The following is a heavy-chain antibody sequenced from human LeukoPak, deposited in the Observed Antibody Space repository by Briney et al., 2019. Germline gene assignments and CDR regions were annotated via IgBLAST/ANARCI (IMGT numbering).Heavy chain of an antibody. J-gene: IGHJ4*02. CDR1: GYTLTNYG. D-gene: IGHD4-11*01. Sequence: ASVKVSCKTSGYTLTNYGLSWVRQAPGQGLDWMGGISSYSGDTNYAQRFQGRVSMTTDTSTSTAYMELRSLRYDDTAIYYCARGQYLFDFWGQGTLATVSS. CDR2: ISSYSGDT. V-gene: IGHV1-18*01. CDR3: ARGQYLFDF.